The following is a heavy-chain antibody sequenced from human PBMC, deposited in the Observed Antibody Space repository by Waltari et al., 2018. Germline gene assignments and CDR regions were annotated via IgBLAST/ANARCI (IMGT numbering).Heavy chain of an antibody. Sequence: QVQLQESGPGMMKPSETLSLTCTVSGSSLSSSYWSLIRQPPGKGLEWSGYIYYSGSTNYNASLKSRVTISVDTSKNQFSLKLSSVTAADTAVYYCARLSTAADHKFDYWGQGTLVTVSS. CDR2: IYYSGST. J-gene: IGHJ4*02. D-gene: IGHD6-13*01. V-gene: IGHV4-59*01. CDR3: ARLSTAADHKFDY. CDR1: GSSLSSSY.